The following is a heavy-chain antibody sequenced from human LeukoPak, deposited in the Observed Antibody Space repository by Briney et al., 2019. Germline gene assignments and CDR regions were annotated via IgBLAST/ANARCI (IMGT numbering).Heavy chain of an antibody. D-gene: IGHD3-3*01. V-gene: IGHV3-21*01. CDR3: ARDSGDYDFWSHFDY. Sequence: KTGGSLRLSCAASGFTFSSYSMNWVRQAPGKGLEWVSSIGSSSSYIYHADSVKGRFTISRDNAKNSLYLQMNSLRAEDTAVYYCARDSGDYDFWSHFDYWGQGTLVTVSS. CDR1: GFTFSSYS. J-gene: IGHJ4*02. CDR2: IGSSSSYI.